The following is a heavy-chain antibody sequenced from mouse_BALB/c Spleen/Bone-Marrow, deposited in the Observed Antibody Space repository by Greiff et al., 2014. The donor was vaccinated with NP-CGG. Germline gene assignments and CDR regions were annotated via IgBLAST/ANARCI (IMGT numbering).Heavy chain of an antibody. D-gene: IGHD1-1*01. J-gene: IGHJ3*01. Sequence: VQLQQSGAELVKPGASVMLSCTASGFNIKDTYMHWVKQRPEQGLEWIGRIDPANGNTKYDPKLQGKATITADTSSNTAYLQLSSLTSEDTAVYYCAAYYYGSSQFAYWGQGTLVTVSA. CDR1: GFNIKDTY. CDR3: AAYYYGSSQFAY. V-gene: IGHV14-3*02. CDR2: IDPANGNT.